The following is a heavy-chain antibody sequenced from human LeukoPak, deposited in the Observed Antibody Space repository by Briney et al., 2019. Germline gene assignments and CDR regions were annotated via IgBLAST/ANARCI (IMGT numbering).Heavy chain of an antibody. CDR3: ARGIYTYYYDSSGYKSP. V-gene: IGHV3-74*01. CDR1: GFTFSSYW. J-gene: IGHJ5*02. Sequence: GGSLRLSCAASGFTFSSYWMHWVCQAPGKGLVWVSRINSHGSNASYADSVKGRFTISRDNAKNTLYLQMNSLRAEDTAVYYCARGIYTYYYDSSGYKSPWGQGTLVTVSS. D-gene: IGHD3-22*01. CDR2: INSHGSNA.